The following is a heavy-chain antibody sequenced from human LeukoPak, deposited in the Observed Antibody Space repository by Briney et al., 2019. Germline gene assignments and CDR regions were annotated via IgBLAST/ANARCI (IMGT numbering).Heavy chain of an antibody. V-gene: IGHV4-59*01. CDR2: IYYSGST. CDR1: GGSISSYY. CDR3: ARDHSSSWYYFDY. Sequence: PSETPSLTCTVSGGSISSYYWSWIRQPPGKGLEWIGYIYYSGSTNYNPSLKSRVTISVDTSKNQFSLKLSSVTAADTAVYYCARDHSSSWYYFDYWGQGTLVTVSS. J-gene: IGHJ4*02. D-gene: IGHD6-13*01.